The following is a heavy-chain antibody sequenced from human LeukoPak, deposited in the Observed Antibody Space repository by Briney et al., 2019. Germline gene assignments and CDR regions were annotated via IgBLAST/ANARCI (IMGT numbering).Heavy chain of an antibody. Sequence: PGGSLRLSCTASGFTFSNYWMHWVRQAPGKGLVWVSRINTDGSSTSYADSVKGRFTISRDNAKNTLYLQVNSLRAEDTAVYYCAKGGYSSGWPIDYWGQGALVTVSS. CDR1: GFTFSNYW. J-gene: IGHJ4*02. CDR2: INTDGSST. V-gene: IGHV3-74*01. CDR3: AKGGYSSGWPIDY. D-gene: IGHD6-19*01.